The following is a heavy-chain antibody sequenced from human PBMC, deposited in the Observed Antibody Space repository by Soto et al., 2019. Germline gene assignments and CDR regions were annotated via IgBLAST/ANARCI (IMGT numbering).Heavy chain of an antibody. J-gene: IGHJ6*02. V-gene: IGHV1-2*04. CDR3: ARELIPAAKVPYYHGMDV. CDR1: GYTFTGYY. Sequence: ASVKVSCKASGYTFTGYYMHWVRQAPGQGLEWMGWINPNSGGTNYAQKFQGWVTMTRDTSISTAYMELSRLRSDDTAVYYCARELIPAAKVPYYHGMDVWGQGNTVTVSS. CDR2: INPNSGGT. D-gene: IGHD2-2*01.